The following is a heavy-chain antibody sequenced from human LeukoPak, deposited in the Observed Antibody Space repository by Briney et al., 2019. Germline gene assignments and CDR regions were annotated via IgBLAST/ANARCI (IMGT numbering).Heavy chain of an antibody. CDR3: ARFAVATNFPGDAFDI. J-gene: IGHJ3*02. Sequence: SETLSLTCTVSGGSISSYYWSWIRQPPGKGLEWIGSIYYSGSTYYNPSLKSRVTISVDTSKNQFSLKLSSVTAADTAVYYCARFAVATNFPGDAFDIWGQGTMVTVSS. D-gene: IGHD5-12*01. CDR1: GGSISSYY. CDR2: IYYSGST. V-gene: IGHV4-59*12.